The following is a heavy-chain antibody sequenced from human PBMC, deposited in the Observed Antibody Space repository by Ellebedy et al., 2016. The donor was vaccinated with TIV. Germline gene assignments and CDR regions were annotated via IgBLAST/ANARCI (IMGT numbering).Heavy chain of an antibody. Sequence: KVSCXGSGYSFTSYWIGWVRQMPGKGLEWMGIIYPGDSDTRYSPSFQGQVTISADKSISTAYLQWSSLKASDTAMYYCARVYDSSGYYQGYFDYWGQGTLVTVSS. CDR1: GYSFTSYW. J-gene: IGHJ4*02. D-gene: IGHD3-22*01. V-gene: IGHV5-51*01. CDR2: IYPGDSDT. CDR3: ARVYDSSGYYQGYFDY.